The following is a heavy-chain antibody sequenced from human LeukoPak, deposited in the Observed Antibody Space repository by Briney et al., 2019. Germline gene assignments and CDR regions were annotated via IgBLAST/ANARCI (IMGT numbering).Heavy chain of an antibody. CDR1: GFTFSSYW. CDR3: ARDWGGYSYGYVPAY. V-gene: IGHV3-74*01. CDR2: INTDGSST. J-gene: IGHJ4*02. D-gene: IGHD5-18*01. Sequence: PGGSLRLSCATSGFTFSSYWMSWVRQAPGKGLVWVSRINTDGSSTSYADSVKGRFTISRDNAKNTLYLQMDSLRAEDTAVYYCARDWGGYSYGYVPAYWGQGTLVTVSS.